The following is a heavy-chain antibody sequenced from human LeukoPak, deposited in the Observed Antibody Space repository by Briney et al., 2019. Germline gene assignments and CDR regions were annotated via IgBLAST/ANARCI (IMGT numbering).Heavy chain of an antibody. D-gene: IGHD1-26*01. J-gene: IGHJ6*02. CDR1: GFTFSSSA. CDR2: ISASGGST. CDR3: AKDKGWGYSSYDYYGMDV. V-gene: IGHV3-23*01. Sequence: PGGSLRLSCAASGFTFSSSAMSWVRQVPEKGLEWVSGISASGGSTSYADSVKGRFTISRDISKNTLYVQMNSLRAEDAAVYYCAKDKGWGYSSYDYYGMDVWGQGTTVTVSS.